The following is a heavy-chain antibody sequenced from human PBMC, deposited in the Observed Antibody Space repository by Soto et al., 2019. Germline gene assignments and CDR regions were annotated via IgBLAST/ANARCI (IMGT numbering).Heavy chain of an antibody. CDR3: AKARGYSYSYDYFDY. J-gene: IGHJ4*02. V-gene: IGHV3-23*01. D-gene: IGHD5-18*01. Sequence: GWSLRLSCASSVFTFSSYAMSWVRQAPGKGLEWVSAISGSGGSTYYADSVKGRFTISRDNSKNTLYLQMNSLRAEDTAVYYCAKARGYSYSYDYFDYWGQGTLVTVSS. CDR2: ISGSGGST. CDR1: VFTFSSYA.